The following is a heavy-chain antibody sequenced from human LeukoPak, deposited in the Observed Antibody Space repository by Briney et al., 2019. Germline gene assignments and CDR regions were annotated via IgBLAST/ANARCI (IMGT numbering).Heavy chain of an antibody. V-gene: IGHV3-30*02. CDR2: IRYDGSNK. CDR3: AKDREVVTSPYYYYMDV. D-gene: IGHD3-22*01. J-gene: IGHJ6*03. CDR1: GFNLSSYW. Sequence: GGSLRLSCAASGFNLSSYWMHWVRQAPGKGLEWVAFIRYDGSNKYYADSVKGRFTISRDNSKNTLYLQMNSLRAEDTAVYYCAKDREVVTSPYYYYMDVWGKGTTVTVSS.